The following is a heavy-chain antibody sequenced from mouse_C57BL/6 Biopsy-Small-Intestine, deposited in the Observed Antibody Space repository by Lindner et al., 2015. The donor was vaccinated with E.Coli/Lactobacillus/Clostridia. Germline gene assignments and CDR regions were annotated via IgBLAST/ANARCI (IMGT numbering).Heavy chain of an antibody. J-gene: IGHJ4*01. V-gene: IGHV1-63*01. CDR3: ARSGDGYYGRAMDY. CDR2: IYPGGGYT. Sequence: VQLQESGAELVRPGTSVKMSCKASGYTFTNYWIGWAKQRPGHGLEWIGDIYPGGGYTNYNEKFKGKATLTADKSSRTAYMQFSSLTSEDSAIYYCARSGDGYYGRAMDYWGQGTSVTVSS. CDR1: GYTFTNYW. D-gene: IGHD2-3*01.